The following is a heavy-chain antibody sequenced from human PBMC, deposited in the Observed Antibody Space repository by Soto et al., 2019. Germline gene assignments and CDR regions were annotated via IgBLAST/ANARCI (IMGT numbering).Heavy chain of an antibody. Sequence: QPGGALRLSCAASGFTFSSYWMSWVRQAPGKGLEWVANIKQDGSEKYYVDSVKGRFTISRDNAKNSLYLQMNSLRAEDTAVYYCARVLSSSWYYYYYGMDVWGQGTTVTVSS. V-gene: IGHV3-7*01. D-gene: IGHD6-13*01. CDR1: GFTFSSYW. CDR2: IKQDGSEK. J-gene: IGHJ6*02. CDR3: ARVLSSSWYYYYYGMDV.